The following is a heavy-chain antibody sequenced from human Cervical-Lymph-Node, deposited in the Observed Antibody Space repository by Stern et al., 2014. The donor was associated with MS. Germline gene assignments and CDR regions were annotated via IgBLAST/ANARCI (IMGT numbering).Heavy chain of an antibody. CDR3: TRGGGPTGTTRYYNMDV. Sequence: EVQLEESGECLVKPGGSISLSCVASGFTFSSHSMNWVRPAPGKGLEWGSTTSISSKCICYADSVKGRFTISRDNAKNSLYLQMTSLRVEDTAVYFCTRGGGPTGTTRYYNMDVWGQGTTVTVSS. CDR1: GFTFSSHS. D-gene: IGHD1-7*01. CDR2: TSISSKCI. J-gene: IGHJ6*02. V-gene: IGHV3-21*01.